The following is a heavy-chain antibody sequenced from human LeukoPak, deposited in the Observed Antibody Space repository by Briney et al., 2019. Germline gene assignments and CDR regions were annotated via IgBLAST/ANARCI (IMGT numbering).Heavy chain of an antibody. J-gene: IGHJ4*02. CDR2: INQDGSAK. Sequence: HSGGSLRLSCAASEFTFSAFWMSWVRQAPGKGLEWVANINQDGSAKHYVDSVKGRFTVSRDNSLNTLHLQMNSLKTEDTAVYYCAREFGHNRWYFDYWGQGALVTVSS. CDR1: EFTFSAFW. D-gene: IGHD5-24*01. CDR3: AREFGHNRWYFDY. V-gene: IGHV3-7*01.